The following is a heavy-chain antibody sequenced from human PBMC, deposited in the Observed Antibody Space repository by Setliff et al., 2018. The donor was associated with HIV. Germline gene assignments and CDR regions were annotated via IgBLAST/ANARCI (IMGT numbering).Heavy chain of an antibody. D-gene: IGHD2-21*01. CDR2: ISVDNGDT. Sequence: ASVKVSCKASGYTLTNYGISWVRQAPGQGLEWMGWISVDNGDTNYPQKLQGRVTMTTDTSMSTVYMALTGLTSDDTAVYYCAKQGYSDSLYAFDVWGQGTMVTVSS. CDR1: GYTLTNYG. CDR3: AKQGYSDSLYAFDV. V-gene: IGHV1-18*01. J-gene: IGHJ3*01.